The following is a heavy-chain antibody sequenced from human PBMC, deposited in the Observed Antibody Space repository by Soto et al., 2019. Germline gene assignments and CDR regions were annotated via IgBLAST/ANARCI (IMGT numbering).Heavy chain of an antibody. J-gene: IGHJ4*02. CDR1: GFTFSNYW. CDR2: VNSDESST. V-gene: IGHV3-74*01. Sequence: GVLRLSCAASGFTFSNYWMHWVRQGPGKGLVWVSRVNSDESSTSYADSVKGRFTISRDNAKNTLYLQMSSLRFEDTALYYCVCFECGRTAVVTAMEANGYWGQGTLVTVSS. D-gene: IGHD2-21*02. CDR3: VCFECGRTAVVTAMEANGY.